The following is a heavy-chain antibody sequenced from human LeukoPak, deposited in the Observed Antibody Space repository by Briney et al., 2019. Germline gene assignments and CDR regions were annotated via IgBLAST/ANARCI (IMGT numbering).Heavy chain of an antibody. Sequence: GGSLRLSCAASGFTFSSYSMNWVRQAPGKGLGWVSSISSSSYIYYADSVKGRFTISRDNAKNSLYLQMNSLRAEDTAVYYCARDLTVAGTPNWFDPWGQGTLVTVSS. CDR2: ISSSSYI. J-gene: IGHJ5*02. V-gene: IGHV3-21*01. CDR3: ARDLTVAGTPNWFDP. CDR1: GFTFSSYS. D-gene: IGHD6-19*01.